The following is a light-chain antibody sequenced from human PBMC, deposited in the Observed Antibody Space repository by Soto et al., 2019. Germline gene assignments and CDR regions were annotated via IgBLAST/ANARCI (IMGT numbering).Light chain of an antibody. Sequence: QLVLTQSPSASASLGASVKLTCTLSSGHSSYAIAWHQQQPEKGPRYLMKLDSDGSHTKGDAIPDRFSGSSSGAERYLTISSLQSDDEADYYCQTWCTGIHVVFGGGTKLTVL. CDR3: QTWCTGIHVV. CDR2: LDSDGSH. CDR1: SGHSSYA. V-gene: IGLV4-69*01. J-gene: IGLJ2*01.